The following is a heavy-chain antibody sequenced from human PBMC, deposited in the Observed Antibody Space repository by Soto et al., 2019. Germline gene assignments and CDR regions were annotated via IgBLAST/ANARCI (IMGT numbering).Heavy chain of an antibody. V-gene: IGHV3-23*01. J-gene: IGHJ4*02. CDR2: ISGSSTST. CDR3: AKEPSSGFAMENYFDY. CDR1: GFTFSSYA. Sequence: EVQLSGSGGGLVQPGGSLRLSCAASGFTFSSYAMSWVRQAPGKGLEWVSAISGSSTSTYYADSVKGRFTISRDNSKNTLYLQMNSLRAEDTAVYYCAKEPSSGFAMENYFDYWGQGNLVTVSS. D-gene: IGHD3-10*01.